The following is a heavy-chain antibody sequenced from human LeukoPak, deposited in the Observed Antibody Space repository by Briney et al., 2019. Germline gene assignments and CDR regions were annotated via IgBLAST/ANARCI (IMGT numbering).Heavy chain of an antibody. J-gene: IGHJ4*02. CDR1: GGSISSDSYY. D-gene: IGHD3-3*01. V-gene: IGHV4-61*02. CDR2: IHASGTI. Sequence: PSETLSLTCTVSGGSISSDSYYWNWIRQPVGKGLEWIGRIHASGTINYNPSLKSRVNISIDSSKNQFSVRLSSVTAADTAMYYCAKSGFLEWYFDFWGQGNMVTVSS. CDR3: AKSGFLEWYFDF.